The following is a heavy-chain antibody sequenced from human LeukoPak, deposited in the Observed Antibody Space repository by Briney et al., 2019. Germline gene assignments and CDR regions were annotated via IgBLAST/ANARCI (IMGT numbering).Heavy chain of an antibody. Sequence: PSATLSLTCTVSGGSISTYYWSWIRQPAGKGLEWIGRSYTSGSSNYNPSLKSRVTISVDKSKNQFSLKLSSVTAADTAVYYCASRSVSGFDYWGQGTLVTVSS. J-gene: IGHJ4*02. V-gene: IGHV4-4*07. CDR1: GGSISTYY. CDR2: SYTSGSS. CDR3: ASRSVSGFDY. D-gene: IGHD6-19*01.